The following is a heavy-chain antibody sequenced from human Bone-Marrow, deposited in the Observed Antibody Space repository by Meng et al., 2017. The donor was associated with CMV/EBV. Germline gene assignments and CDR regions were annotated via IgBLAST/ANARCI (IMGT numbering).Heavy chain of an antibody. CDR3: EREVSGGGRYKEVYLDY. CDR1: GYTFTGYY. Sequence: ASVKVSCKASGYTFTGYYMHWVRQAPGQGLEWMGWINPNSGGTNYAQKFQGRVTMTRDTSISTAYMELSRLRSDDTAVYFCEREVSGGGRYKEVYLDYWGQGTTVTVSS. J-gene: IGHJ4*02. V-gene: IGHV1-2*02. CDR2: INPNSGGT. D-gene: IGHD2-8*02.